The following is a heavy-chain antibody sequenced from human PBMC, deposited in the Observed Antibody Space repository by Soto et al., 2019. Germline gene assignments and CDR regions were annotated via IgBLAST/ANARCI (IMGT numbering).Heavy chain of an antibody. J-gene: IGHJ4*02. CDR1: GFTFSDHY. CDR2: TRNKANSHTT. V-gene: IGHV3-72*01. D-gene: IGHD4-17*01. Sequence: GGSLRLSCAASGFTFSDHYMDWVRQAPGKGLEWVGRTRNKANSHTTEYAASVKGRFTISRDDSKNSLYLQMNSLKIEDTAVYYCARATTVTDYWGQGTLVTVSS. CDR3: ARATTVTDY.